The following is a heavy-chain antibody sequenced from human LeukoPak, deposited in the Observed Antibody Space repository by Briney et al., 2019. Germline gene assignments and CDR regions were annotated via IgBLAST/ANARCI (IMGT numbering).Heavy chain of an antibody. CDR1: GYTFTSYD. CDR3: ATALRGYCSSTSCYFWVYDAFDI. CDR2: MNPNSGNT. D-gene: IGHD2-2*01. J-gene: IGHJ3*02. Sequence: GASVKVSCKASGYTFTSYDINWVRQATGQGLEWMGWMNPNSGNTGYAQKFQGRVTMTRNTSISTAYMELSSLRSEDTAVYYCATALRGYCSSTSCYFWVYDAFDIWGQGTMVTVSS. V-gene: IGHV1-8*01.